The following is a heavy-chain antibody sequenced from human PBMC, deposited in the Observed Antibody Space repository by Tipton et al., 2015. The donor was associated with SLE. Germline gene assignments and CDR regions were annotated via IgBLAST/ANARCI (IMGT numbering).Heavy chain of an antibody. V-gene: IGHV3-74*01. CDR2: INSDGSTT. CDR3: AREVVVLAAIRDSYIMAV. CDR1: GFTFSSYW. Sequence: SLRLSCAASGFTFSSYWMHWVRQAPGKGLVWVSHINSDGSTTSYADSVKGRFTISRDNAKNTLYLQMNSLRAEDTAVYFCAREVVVLAAIRDSYIMAVWGQGTTVTVSS. D-gene: IGHD2-2*01. J-gene: IGHJ6*02.